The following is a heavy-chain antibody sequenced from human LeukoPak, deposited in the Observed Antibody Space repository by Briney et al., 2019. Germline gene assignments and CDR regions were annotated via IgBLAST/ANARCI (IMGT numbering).Heavy chain of an antibody. CDR1: GGTFSSYA. V-gene: IGHV1-69*13. CDR2: IIPIFGTA. D-gene: IGHD3-10*01. CDR3: ARRESYDLNWFDP. Sequence: SVKVPCKASGGTFSSYAISWVRQAPGQGLEWMGGIIPIFGTANYAQKFQGRVTITADESTSTAYMELSSLRSEDTAVYYCARRESYDLNWFDPWGQGTLVTVSS. J-gene: IGHJ5*02.